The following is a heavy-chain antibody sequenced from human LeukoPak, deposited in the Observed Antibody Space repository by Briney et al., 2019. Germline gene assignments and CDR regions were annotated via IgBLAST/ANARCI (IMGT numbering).Heavy chain of an antibody. CDR1: GLTLTTFA. Sequence: GGSLRPSCAASGLTLTTFAIIWVREAPGKGLGWASAISGSGGSTYYADSVTARFTISRDNSKTTLYLQMNSLRAEDTAVYYCAKCLGSGWYASSDWGQGTLVTVSS. CDR2: ISGSGGST. V-gene: IGHV3-23*01. J-gene: IGHJ4*02. D-gene: IGHD6-13*01. CDR3: AKCLGSGWYASSD.